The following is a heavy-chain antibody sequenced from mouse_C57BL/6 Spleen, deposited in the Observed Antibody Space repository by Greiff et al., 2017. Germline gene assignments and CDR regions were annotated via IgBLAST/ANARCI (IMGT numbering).Heavy chain of an antibody. CDR1: GFTFSDYG. Sequence: VQLKESGGGLVKPGGSLKLSCAASGFTFSDYGMHWVRQAPEKGLEWVAYISSGSSTIYYADTVKGRFTISRDNAKNTLFLQMTSLRSEDTAMYYCARVYDGYYVRYAMDYWGQGTSVTVSS. CDR2: ISSGSSTI. D-gene: IGHD2-3*01. CDR3: ARVYDGYYVRYAMDY. J-gene: IGHJ4*01. V-gene: IGHV5-17*01.